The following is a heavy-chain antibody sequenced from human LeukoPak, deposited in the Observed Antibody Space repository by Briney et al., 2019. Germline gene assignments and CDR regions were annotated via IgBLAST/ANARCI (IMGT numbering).Heavy chain of an antibody. CDR1: GFSFSSYA. CDR2: ISGSGDNT. V-gene: IGHV3-23*01. Sequence: GGSLRLSRAASGFSFSSYAMSWVRQAPGKGLEWVSSISGSGDNTYYAESVEGRFTISRDNSKNTLFLQMNSLRAEDTAVFYCAKRSGYTTGWFFDFWGQGTLVTVSS. J-gene: IGHJ4*02. D-gene: IGHD6-19*01. CDR3: AKRSGYTTGWFFDF.